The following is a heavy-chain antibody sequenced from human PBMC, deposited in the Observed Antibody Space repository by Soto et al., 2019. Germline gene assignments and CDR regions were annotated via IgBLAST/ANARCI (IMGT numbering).Heavy chain of an antibody. J-gene: IGHJ6*01. CDR1: GGPFSNYA. CDR2: IIPIFGTP. CDR3: ARDLLVGYSSGWHSYRNSVGGVDV. V-gene: IGHV1-69*01. Sequence: QVQLVQSGAEVKKPGSSVKVSCKASGGPFSNYATNWVRQAPGQGLEWMGGMIPTFTTGIIPIFGTPTYARNSQGRATITADESTSTACRERSSMRSADTAVYYCARDLLVGYSSGWHSYRNSVGGVDVWGQGTTVTVSS. D-gene: IGHD6-19*01.